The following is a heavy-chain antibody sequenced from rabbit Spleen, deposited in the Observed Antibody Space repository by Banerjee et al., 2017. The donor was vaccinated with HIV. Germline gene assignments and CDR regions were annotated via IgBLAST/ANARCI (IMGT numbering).Heavy chain of an antibody. CDR3: ARVSETSGWGEDL. CDR1: GFAFNSVYD. J-gene: IGHJ3*01. CDR2: IYSTIDYT. D-gene: IGHD4-1*01. Sequence: QEQLVESGGGLVQPEGSLTLTCTASGFAFNSVYDMCWVRQAPGKGLEWIGYIYSTIDYTYYATWAKGRFTSSKTSSTTVTLQMTSLTVADTATYFCARVSETSGWGEDLWGQGTLVTVS. V-gene: IGHV1S45*01.